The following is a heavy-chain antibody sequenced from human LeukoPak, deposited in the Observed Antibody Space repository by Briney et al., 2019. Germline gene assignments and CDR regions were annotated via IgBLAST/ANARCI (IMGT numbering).Heavy chain of an antibody. CDR2: INAGNGNT. J-gene: IGHJ4*02. V-gene: IGHV1-3*01. D-gene: IGHD5-18*01. CDR1: GYTFTGYY. CDR3: ARANRAYTAISPKFDY. Sequence: GASVKVSCKASGYTFTGYYMHWVRQAPGQRLEWMGWINAGNGNTKYSQKFQGRVTITRDTSASTAYMELSSLRSEDTAVYYCARANRAYTAISPKFDYWGQGTLVTVSS.